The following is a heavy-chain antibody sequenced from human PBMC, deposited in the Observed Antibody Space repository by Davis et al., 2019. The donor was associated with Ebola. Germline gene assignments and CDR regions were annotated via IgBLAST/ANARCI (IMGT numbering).Heavy chain of an antibody. CDR2: ISAYNGNT. Sequence: ASVKVSCKASGYTFTSYGISWVRQAPGQGLEWMGWISAYNGNTKYSQKFQGRVTITRDTSASTAYMELSSLRSEDTAVYYCARDPLYSSSWYGWFDPWGQGTLVTVSS. CDR3: ARDPLYSSSWYGWFDP. V-gene: IGHV1-18*01. D-gene: IGHD6-13*01. J-gene: IGHJ5*02. CDR1: GYTFTSYG.